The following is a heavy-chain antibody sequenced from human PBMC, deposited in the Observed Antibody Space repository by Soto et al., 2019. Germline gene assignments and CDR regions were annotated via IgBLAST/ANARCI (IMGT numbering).Heavy chain of an antibody. CDR1: GSNFDNYG. CDR3: AKDRVGGTFYTPLAF. CDR2: ITYDGSFQ. J-gene: IGHJ4*02. D-gene: IGHD1-26*01. V-gene: IGHV3-30*18. Sequence: PGGSLRLSCQASGSNFDNYGMHWVRQAPGKGLEWVAVITYDGSFQYYADSVKGRFTISRDNSKNTLSLHLNTLKPEDTAVYHCAKDRVGGTFYTPLAFWGPGTLVSVS.